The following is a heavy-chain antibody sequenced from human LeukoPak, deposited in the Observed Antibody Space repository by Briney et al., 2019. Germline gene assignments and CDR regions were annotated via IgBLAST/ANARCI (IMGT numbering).Heavy chain of an antibody. D-gene: IGHD5-12*01. CDR3: ARRRGGGYDYDY. J-gene: IGHJ4*02. CDR2: IYYSGST. CDR1: GGSISSYY. V-gene: IGHV4-59*12. Sequence: PSETLSLTCTVSGGSISSYYWSWIRQPPGKGLEWIGYIYYSGSTNYNPSLKSRVTISVDTSKNQFSLKLSSVTAADTAVYYCARRRGGGYDYDYWGQGTLVTVSS.